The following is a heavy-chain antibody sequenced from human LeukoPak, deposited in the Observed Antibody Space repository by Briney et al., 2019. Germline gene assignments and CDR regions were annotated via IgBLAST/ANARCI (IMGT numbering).Heavy chain of an antibody. V-gene: IGHV3-21*01. J-gene: IGHJ3*02. CDR2: ISSSSSYI. D-gene: IGHD6-13*01. CDR3: AIASGIAAAGTDDDAFDI. CDR1: GFTFSSYS. Sequence: GGSLRLSCAASGFTFSSYSTNWVRQAPGKGLEWVSSISSSSSYIYYADSVKGRFTISRDNAKNSLYLQMNSLRAEDTAVYYCAIASGIAAAGTDDDAFDIWGQGTMVTVSS.